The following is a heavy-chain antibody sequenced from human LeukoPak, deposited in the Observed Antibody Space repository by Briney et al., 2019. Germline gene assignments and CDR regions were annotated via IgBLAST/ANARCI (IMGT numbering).Heavy chain of an antibody. CDR1: GGSISSYY. Sequence: SETLSLTCTVSGGSISSYYWSWIRQPPGKGLEWIGYIYYSGSTNYNPSLKSRVTISVDTSKNQFSLKLSSVTAADTAVYYCARGGFLEWPRYDAFDFWGQGTMVTVSS. J-gene: IGHJ3*01. CDR3: ARGGFLEWPRYDAFDF. V-gene: IGHV4-59*01. CDR2: IYYSGST. D-gene: IGHD3-3*01.